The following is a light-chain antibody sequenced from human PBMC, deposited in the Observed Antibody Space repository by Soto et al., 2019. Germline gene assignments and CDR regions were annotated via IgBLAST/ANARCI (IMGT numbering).Light chain of an antibody. CDR3: QQFGSSPGFT. J-gene: IGKJ3*01. Sequence: EIVLTQSPGTLSLSPGERATLSCRASQSINSRYLAWYQQKPGQAPRLLIYGASSRATGIPDRFRGSGSGTDFTLNISRLEPEDFAVYYCQQFGSSPGFTFGPGTKVDIK. CDR1: QSINSRY. CDR2: GAS. V-gene: IGKV3-20*01.